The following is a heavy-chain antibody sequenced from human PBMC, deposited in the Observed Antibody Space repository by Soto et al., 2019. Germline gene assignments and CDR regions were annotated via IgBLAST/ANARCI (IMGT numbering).Heavy chain of an antibody. CDR1: GGSIRSSSYY. Sequence: SETLCLTCTVAGGSIRSSSYYWGWIRQPPGKGLEWIGYIYYSGSTYYNPSLRSRVTISVDTSKNQFSLKLSSVTAADTAVYYCARDREEVRPGGMDVWGQGTTVTVSS. V-gene: IGHV4-31*02. CDR2: IYYSGST. D-gene: IGHD3-10*01. J-gene: IGHJ6*02. CDR3: ARDREEVRPGGMDV.